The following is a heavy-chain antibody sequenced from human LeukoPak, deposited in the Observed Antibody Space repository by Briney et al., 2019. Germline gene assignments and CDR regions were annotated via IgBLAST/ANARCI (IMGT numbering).Heavy chain of an antibody. Sequence: SETLSLTCTVSGGSISSYYWSWIRQPAGKGLEWIGRIYTSGSTNYNPSLKSRVTISVDTSKNQFSLKLSSVTAADTAVYYCARGQPPYYYGSGSYIDYWGQGTLVTVSS. J-gene: IGHJ4*02. CDR2: IYTSGST. D-gene: IGHD3-10*01. CDR1: GGSISSYY. V-gene: IGHV4-4*07. CDR3: ARGQPPYYYGSGSYIDY.